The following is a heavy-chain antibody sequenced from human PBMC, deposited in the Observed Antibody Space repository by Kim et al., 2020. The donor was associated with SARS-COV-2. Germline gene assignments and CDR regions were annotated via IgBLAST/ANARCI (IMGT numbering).Heavy chain of an antibody. Sequence: SETLSLTCTVSGGSISSYYWSWIRQPPGKGLEWIGYIYYSGSTNYNPSLKSRVTISVDTSKNQFSLKLSSVTAADTAVYYCASISRAAAGTVDYWGQGTLGTVPS. D-gene: IGHD6-13*01. CDR1: GGSISSYY. V-gene: IGHV4-59*01. J-gene: IGHJ4*02. CDR3: ASISRAAAGTVDY. CDR2: IYYSGST.